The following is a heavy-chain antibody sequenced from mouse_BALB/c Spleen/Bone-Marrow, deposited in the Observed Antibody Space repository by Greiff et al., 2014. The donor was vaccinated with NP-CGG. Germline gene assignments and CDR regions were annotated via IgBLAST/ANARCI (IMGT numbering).Heavy chain of an antibody. CDR3: ARHEDLDIRRRLGAMDY. D-gene: IGHD2-12*01. CDR2: FYPGSGSI. Sequence: QVHVKQSGAELVKPGASVRLSCKASGYNFSDYIIYWVKQRSGQGLEWIGWFYPGSGSIKYNEKFKDKATLTADKSSRTVYMELSRLTSEDSAVYFCARHEDLDIRRRLGAMDYWGQGTSVTVSS. J-gene: IGHJ4*01. CDR1: GYNFSDYI. V-gene: IGHV1-62-2*01.